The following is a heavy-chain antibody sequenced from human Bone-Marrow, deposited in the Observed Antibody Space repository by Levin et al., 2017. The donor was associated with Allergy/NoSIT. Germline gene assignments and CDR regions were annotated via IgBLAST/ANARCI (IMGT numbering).Heavy chain of an antibody. J-gene: IGHJ4*02. D-gene: IGHD3-16*01. CDR2: LHGSGGGT. Sequence: QSGGSLRLSCAASGFTFSSYAMSWVRQAPGKGLEFVSGLHGSGGGTDYADSVKGRFTISRDNSKNTLYLQMNSLRAEDTALYYCAKVRTFGGVSRYYFDYWGQGTLVTVSS. CDR1: GFTFSSYA. CDR3: AKVRTFGGVSRYYFDY. V-gene: IGHV3-23*01.